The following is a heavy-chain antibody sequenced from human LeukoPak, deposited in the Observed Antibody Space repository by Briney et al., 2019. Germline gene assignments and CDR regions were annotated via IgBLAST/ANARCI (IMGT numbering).Heavy chain of an antibody. CDR3: AREEGPGYSSGWYYFDY. V-gene: IGHV4-59*01. Sequence: PSETLSLTCTLSGRSISSYYWSWIRQPPGKGLEWIGYIYDSGNTNYNPSHKSRVTISVDTPKNQFSLKLSSLTAADAAVYYCAREEGPGYSSGWYYFDYWGQGTLVTVSS. CDR1: GRSISSYY. D-gene: IGHD6-19*01. J-gene: IGHJ4*02. CDR2: IYDSGNT.